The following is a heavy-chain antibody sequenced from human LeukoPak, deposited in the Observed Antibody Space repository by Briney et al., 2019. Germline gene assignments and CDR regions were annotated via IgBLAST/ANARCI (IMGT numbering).Heavy chain of an antibody. CDR1: GFTFSTSW. J-gene: IGHJ4*02. D-gene: IGHD3-22*01. V-gene: IGHV3-74*01. Sequence: PGGSLRLSCATSGFTFSTSWMHWVRQAPGKGLVWVSRINTDGNTRDYADSVKGRFTISRDNAKNTLHLQMNSLRAEDTAVYYCVRDMDYYDKVWGQGTLVTVSS. CDR3: VRDMDYYDKV. CDR2: INTDGNTR.